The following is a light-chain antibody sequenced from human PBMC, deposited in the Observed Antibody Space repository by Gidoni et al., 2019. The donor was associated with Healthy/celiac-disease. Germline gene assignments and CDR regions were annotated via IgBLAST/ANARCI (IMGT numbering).Light chain of an antibody. Sequence: DLQMTPSPSSLSASVGDRVTITCRASQSISSYLNWYQQKPGKAPKLLIYAASSLQSGVPSRFSGSGSGTDFTLTISSLQPEDFATYYCQQSYSTPATFGGGTKVEIK. CDR3: QQSYSTPAT. CDR1: QSISSY. J-gene: IGKJ4*01. V-gene: IGKV1-39*01. CDR2: AAS.